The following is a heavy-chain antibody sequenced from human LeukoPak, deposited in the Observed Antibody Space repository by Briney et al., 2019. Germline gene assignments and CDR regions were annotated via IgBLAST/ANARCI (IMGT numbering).Heavy chain of an antibody. CDR2: INAGNGNT. D-gene: IGHD3-16*02. Sequence: GASVKVSCKASGYTFTNYAMHWVRQAPGQRLERMGWINAGNGNTQYSQKFRGRVTITRDTSASTAYMELSSLRSEDTAVYYCVRDQKITFGGVIAPSVGLDVWGQGTTVTVS. V-gene: IGHV1-3*01. J-gene: IGHJ6*02. CDR3: VRDQKITFGGVIAPSVGLDV. CDR1: GYTFTNYA.